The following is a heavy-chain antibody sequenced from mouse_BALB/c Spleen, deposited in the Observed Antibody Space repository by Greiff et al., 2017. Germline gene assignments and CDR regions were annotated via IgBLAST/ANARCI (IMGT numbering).Heavy chain of an antibody. Sequence: EVMLVESGGGLVKPGGSLKLSCAASGFTFSSYTMSWVRQTPEKRLEWVATISSGGSYTYYPDSVKGRFTISRDNAKNTLYLQMSSLKSEDTAMYYCTRDGYGYFSYAMDYWGQGTSVTVSS. J-gene: IGHJ4*01. D-gene: IGHD1-2*01. CDR2: ISSGGSYT. CDR1: GFTFSSYT. V-gene: IGHV5-6-4*01. CDR3: TRDGYGYFSYAMDY.